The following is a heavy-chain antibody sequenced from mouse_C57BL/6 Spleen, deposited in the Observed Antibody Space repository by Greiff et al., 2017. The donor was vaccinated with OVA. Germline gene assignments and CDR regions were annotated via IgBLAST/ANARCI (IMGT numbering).Heavy chain of an antibody. CDR2: ISSGSSTI. CDR1: GFTFSDYG. CDR3: ARSPTVVATPYWDFDV. D-gene: IGHD1-1*01. Sequence: EVQRVESGGGLVKPGGSLKLSCAASGFTFSDYGMHWVRQAPEKGLEWVAYISSGSSTIYYADTVKGRFTISRDKAKTTLFLQMTRLRSEDSAMYYCARSPTVVATPYWDFDVWGTGTTVTVSS. V-gene: IGHV5-17*01. J-gene: IGHJ1*03.